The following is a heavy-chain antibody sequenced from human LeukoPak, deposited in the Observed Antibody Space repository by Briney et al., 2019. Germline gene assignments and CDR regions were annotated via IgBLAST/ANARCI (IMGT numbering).Heavy chain of an antibody. CDR2: IYYSGST. J-gene: IGHJ4*02. CDR3: AGDSSSSGGYYFDY. Sequence: SETLSLTCTVSGYSIRSGFYWGWIRQPPGKGLEWIGSIYYSGSTYYNPSLKSRVTISVDTSKNQFSLKLSSVTAADTAVYYCAGDSSSSGGYYFDYWGQGTLVTVSS. V-gene: IGHV4-38-2*02. D-gene: IGHD6-6*01. CDR1: GYSIRSGFY.